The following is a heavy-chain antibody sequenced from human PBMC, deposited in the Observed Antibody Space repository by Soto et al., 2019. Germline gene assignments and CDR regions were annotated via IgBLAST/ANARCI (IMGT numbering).Heavy chain of an antibody. J-gene: IGHJ4*02. Sequence: SETLSLTCTVSGGSISSSSYYWGWIRQPPGKGLEWIGSIYYSGSTYYNPSLKSRVTISVDTSKNQFSLKLSSVTAADTAVYYCARRYYYDSSGYSRYPLYYFDYWGQGTLVTVSS. CDR3: ARRYYYDSSGYSRYPLYYFDY. V-gene: IGHV4-39*01. D-gene: IGHD3-22*01. CDR1: GGSISSSSYY. CDR2: IYYSGST.